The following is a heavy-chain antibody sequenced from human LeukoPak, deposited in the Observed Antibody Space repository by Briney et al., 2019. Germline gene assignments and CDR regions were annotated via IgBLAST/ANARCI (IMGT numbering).Heavy chain of an antibody. Sequence: SVKVSCKASGGTFSSYAISWVRQAPGQELERMGGIIPIFGTANYAQKFQGRVTITADESTSTAYMELSSLRSEDTAVYYCARDHSHYYYDSSGYYYPHYWGQGTLVTVSS. D-gene: IGHD3-22*01. CDR1: GGTFSSYA. CDR3: ARDHSHYYYDSSGYYYPHY. V-gene: IGHV1-69*13. CDR2: IIPIFGTA. J-gene: IGHJ4*02.